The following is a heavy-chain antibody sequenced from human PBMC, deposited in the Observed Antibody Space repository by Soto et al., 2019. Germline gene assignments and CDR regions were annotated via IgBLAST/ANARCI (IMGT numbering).Heavy chain of an antibody. Sequence: PSETLSLTCTVSGGSISSSSYYWGWIRQPPGKGLEWIGSIYYSGSTYYNPSLKSRVTISVDTSKNQFSLKLSSVTAADTAVYYCARGYDFWSGYLAPHRVFEYWGQGTLVTVSS. V-gene: IGHV4-39*07. CDR3: ARGYDFWSGYLAPHRVFEY. D-gene: IGHD3-3*01. CDR1: GGSISSSSYY. CDR2: IYYSGST. J-gene: IGHJ4*02.